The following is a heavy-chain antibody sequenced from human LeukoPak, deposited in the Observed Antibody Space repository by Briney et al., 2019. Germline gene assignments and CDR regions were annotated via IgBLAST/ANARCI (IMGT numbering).Heavy chain of an antibody. Sequence: GGYLRLSCAASGFTFDDYAMHWVRQAPGKGLEWVSLISGDGGSTYYADSVKGRFTISRDNSKNSLYLQMNSLRTEDTALYYCAKDFGDGNQPYYYYYMDVWGKGTTVTVSS. CDR3: AKDFGDGNQPYYYYYMDV. D-gene: IGHD3-10*01. J-gene: IGHJ6*03. CDR1: GFTFDDYA. V-gene: IGHV3-43*02. CDR2: ISGDGGST.